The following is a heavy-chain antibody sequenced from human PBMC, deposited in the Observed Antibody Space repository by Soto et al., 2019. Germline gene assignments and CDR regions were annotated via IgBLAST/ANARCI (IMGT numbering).Heavy chain of an antibody. J-gene: IGHJ4*02. V-gene: IGHV4-31*03. Sequence: QVQLQESGPGLVKPSQTLSLTCTVSTASLSSGNYYWTWIRQHPGKGLEWIGYIYYSGSTYYNPSLKIRVNLSVDTSMNQFSLKLSSVTAADTAMYYCARGMGRYYFDYWGQGTLVTVSS. CDR2: IYYSGST. D-gene: IGHD1-26*01. CDR3: ARGMGRYYFDY. CDR1: TASLSSGNYY.